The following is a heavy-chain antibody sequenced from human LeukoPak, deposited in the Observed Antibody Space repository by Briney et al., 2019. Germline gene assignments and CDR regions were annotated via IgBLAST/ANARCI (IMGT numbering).Heavy chain of an antibody. CDR1: GFTFSSYG. V-gene: IGHV3-30*02. J-gene: IGHJ4*02. CDR3: ASSTVSSSGWYYRPRYFLSDFPRFDY. D-gene: IGHD6-19*01. Sequence: PGGSLRLSCAASGFTFSSYGMHWVRQAPGKGLEWVAFIRYDGSNKYYADSVKGRFTISRDNSKNTLYLQMNSLRAEDTAVYYCASSTVSSSGWYYRPRYFLSDFPRFDYWGQGTLVTVSS. CDR2: IRYDGSNK.